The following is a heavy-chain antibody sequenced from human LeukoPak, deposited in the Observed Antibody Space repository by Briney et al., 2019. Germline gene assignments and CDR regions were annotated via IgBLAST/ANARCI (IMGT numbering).Heavy chain of an antibody. J-gene: IGHJ5*02. CDR2: IYSGGST. V-gene: IGHV3-53*01. Sequence: GGSLRLSCAASGFTVSSNYMSWVRQAPGKGLEWVSVIYSGGSTFYAPSVKGRFTISRDNSKNTLYLQINSLRAEDTAIYYCAKDVWWSVSWGQGTLVTVSS. CDR3: AKDVWWSVS. CDR1: GFTVSSNY. D-gene: IGHD2-8*02.